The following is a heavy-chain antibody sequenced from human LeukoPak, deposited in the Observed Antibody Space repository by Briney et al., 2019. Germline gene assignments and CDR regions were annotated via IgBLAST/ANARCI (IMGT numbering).Heavy chain of an antibody. J-gene: IGHJ4*02. CDR3: VRVADGSTLYG. V-gene: IGHV3-7*01. CDR1: GFIFSRYW. Sequence: GGSLRLSCAASGFIFSRYWMGWVRQAPGKGLEWVANINQDESEKYYVDSVNGRFTVSRDNAKNSMYLQMNSLGADDTAVYYCVRVADGSTLYGWGKGALVTVSS. D-gene: IGHD3-16*01. CDR2: INQDESEK.